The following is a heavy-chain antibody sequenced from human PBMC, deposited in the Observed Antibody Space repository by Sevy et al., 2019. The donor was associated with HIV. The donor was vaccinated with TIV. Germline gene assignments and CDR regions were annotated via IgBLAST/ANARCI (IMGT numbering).Heavy chain of an antibody. D-gene: IGHD2-2*01. CDR2: IKKDGTEK. V-gene: IGHV3-7*03. Sequence: GGSLRLSCAASGFTFSNYWMSWVRQAPGKGLEWVATIKKDGTEKYYVDSVRGRFTMSRDNAKNSLYLQMNSLRVEDTALYYCARDCSSTTCLWDLEFWGQGTTVTVSS. CDR1: GFTFSNYW. CDR3: ARDCSSTTCLWDLEF. J-gene: IGHJ6*02.